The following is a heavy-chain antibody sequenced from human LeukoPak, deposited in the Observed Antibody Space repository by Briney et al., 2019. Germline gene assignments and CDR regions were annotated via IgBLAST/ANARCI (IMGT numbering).Heavy chain of an antibody. V-gene: IGHV1-18*01. CDR2: ISAYNGNT. CDR1: GYTFSSYG. D-gene: IGHD1-7*01. Sequence: ASVKVSCKTSGYTFSSYGVSWVRQAPRQGLEWMGWISAYNGNTDYAQKFQGRITMTTDTSTSRADMELRSLRSDDTAVYYCARVHAYCGTSTTSCLDYWGQGTLVTVSS. CDR3: ARVHAYCGTSTTSCLDY. J-gene: IGHJ4*02.